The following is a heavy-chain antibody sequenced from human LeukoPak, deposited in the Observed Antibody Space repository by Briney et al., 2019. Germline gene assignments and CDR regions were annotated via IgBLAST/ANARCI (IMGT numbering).Heavy chain of an antibody. V-gene: IGHV3-48*04. J-gene: IGHJ4*02. Sequence: GGSLRLSCAASGFTFSSYSMNWVRQAPGKGLEWVSYISSSSSTIYYADSVKGRFTISRDNAKNSLYLQMNSLRAEDTAVYYCARGSDSSGYYVDYWGQGTLVTVSS. CDR1: GFTFSSYS. D-gene: IGHD3-22*01. CDR3: ARGSDSSGYYVDY. CDR2: ISSSSSTI.